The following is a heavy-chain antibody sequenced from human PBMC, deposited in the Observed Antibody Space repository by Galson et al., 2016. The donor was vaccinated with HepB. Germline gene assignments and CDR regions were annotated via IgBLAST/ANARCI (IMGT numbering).Heavy chain of an antibody. Sequence: SLRLSCAASRFTFSNYWMHWVRQAPGKGLVWVSDITTGGSGTRYADSVRGRFTIFRDNAKNTLYLQMNSLRAEDTAVYYCVRGLMAAPGTDYWGQGTLVTVSS. CDR2: ITTGGSGT. V-gene: IGHV3-74*01. CDR1: RFTFSNYW. J-gene: IGHJ4*02. D-gene: IGHD6-13*01. CDR3: VRGLMAAPGTDY.